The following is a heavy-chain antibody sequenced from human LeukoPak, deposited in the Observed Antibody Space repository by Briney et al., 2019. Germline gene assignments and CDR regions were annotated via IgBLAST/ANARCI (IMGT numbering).Heavy chain of an antibody. CDR1: GFTVSSNY. CDR2: IHSGGST. D-gene: IGHD3-3*01. Sequence: PGGSLRLSCAASGFTVSSNYMSWVRQAPGKGLEWVSVIHSGGSTYYADSVKGRFTISRDNSKNTLYLQMNSLRAEDTAVYYCARGATIFGVAEEYYFDYWGQGTLVTVSS. J-gene: IGHJ4*02. V-gene: IGHV3-53*01. CDR3: ARGATIFGVAEEYYFDY.